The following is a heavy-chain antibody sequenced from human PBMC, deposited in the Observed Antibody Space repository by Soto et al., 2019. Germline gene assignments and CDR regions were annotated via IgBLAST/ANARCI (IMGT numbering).Heavy chain of an antibody. D-gene: IGHD3-3*01. CDR1: GGSISSSSYY. J-gene: IGHJ6*02. Sequence: PSETLSLTCTVSGGSISSSSYYWGWIRQPPGKGLEWIGSIYYSGSTYYNPSLKSRVTISVDTSKNQFSLKLSSVTAADTAVYYCARSEGYELYYYYYYGMDVWGQGTTVTVSS. CDR2: IYYSGST. V-gene: IGHV4-39*01. CDR3: ARSEGYELYYYYYYGMDV.